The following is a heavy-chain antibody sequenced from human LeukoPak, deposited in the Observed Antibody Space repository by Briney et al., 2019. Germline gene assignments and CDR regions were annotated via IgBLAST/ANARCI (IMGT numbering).Heavy chain of an antibody. CDR2: INSDGSST. CDR1: GFTFSSYW. V-gene: IGHV3-74*01. D-gene: IGHD3-22*01. CDR3: AREAYYYDSSGRYYFDY. Sequence: GGSLRLSCAASGFTFSSYWMHWVRQAPGKGLVWVSRINSDGSSTSYADSVKGRFTISRDNAKNTLYLQMNSLRAEDTAVYYCAREAYYYDSSGRYYFDYWGQGTLVTVSS. J-gene: IGHJ4*02.